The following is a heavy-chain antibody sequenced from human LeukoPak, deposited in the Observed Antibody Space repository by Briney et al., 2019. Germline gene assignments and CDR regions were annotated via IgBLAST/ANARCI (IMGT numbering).Heavy chain of an antibody. V-gene: IGHV3-30-3*01. J-gene: IGHJ4*02. CDR3: AREFLEGYFDWLLSGFDY. CDR1: GFTFSSYA. Sequence: PGGSLRLSCAASGFTFSSYAMHWVRQAPGKGLEWVAVISYDGSNKYYADSVKGRFTISRDNSKNTLSLQMNSLRAEDTAVYYCAREFLEGYFDWLLSGFDYWGQGTLVTVSS. CDR2: ISYDGSNK. D-gene: IGHD3-9*01.